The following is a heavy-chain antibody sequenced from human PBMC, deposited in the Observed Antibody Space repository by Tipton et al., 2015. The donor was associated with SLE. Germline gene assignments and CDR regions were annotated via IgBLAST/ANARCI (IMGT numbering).Heavy chain of an antibody. CDR1: GVSISGSSYY. D-gene: IGHD3-9*01. V-gene: IGHV4-39*02. Sequence: TLSLTCTVSGVSISGSSYYWDWIRQPPGKGPEWIGRITNSGNTYYTPSFQSRVTMSVDTSKNHFSLKLSSVTAADTAVYYCARGDDILTDTWFDPWGQGTLITVS. CDR2: ITNSGNT. J-gene: IGHJ5*02. CDR3: ARGDDILTDTWFDP.